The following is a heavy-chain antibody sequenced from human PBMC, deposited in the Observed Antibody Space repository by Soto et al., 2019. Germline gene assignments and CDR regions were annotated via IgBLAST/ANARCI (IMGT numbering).Heavy chain of an antibody. D-gene: IGHD1-26*01. J-gene: IGHJ5*02. CDR1: GGTFSSYA. CDR3: AREGAAIVGATSIWYAP. Sequence: SVKVSCKASGGTFSSYAISWVRQAPGQGLEWMGGIIPIFGTANYAQKFQGRVTTTADESTSTAYMELSSLRSEDTAVYYCAREGAAIVGATSIWYAPWGQGTLVTVSS. V-gene: IGHV1-69*13. CDR2: IIPIFGTA.